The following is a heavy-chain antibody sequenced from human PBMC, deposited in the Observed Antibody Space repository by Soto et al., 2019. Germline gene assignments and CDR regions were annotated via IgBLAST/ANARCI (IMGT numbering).Heavy chain of an antibody. CDR1: GFTFSSYW. V-gene: IGHV3-74*01. J-gene: IGHJ6*02. CDR2: INSDGSST. CDR3: ARGYSSSDYYYGMDV. D-gene: IGHD6-6*01. Sequence: GGSLRLSCAASGFTFSSYWMHWVRQAPGKGLVWVSRINSDGSSTSYADSVKGRFTISRDNAKNTLYLQMNSLRAEDTAVYYCARGYSSSDYYYGMDVWGQGTTVTVSS.